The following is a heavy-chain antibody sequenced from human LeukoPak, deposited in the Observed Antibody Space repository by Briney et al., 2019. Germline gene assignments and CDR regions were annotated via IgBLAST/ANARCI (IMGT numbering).Heavy chain of an antibody. V-gene: IGHV4-4*02. CDR1: GGSISSSNW. J-gene: IGHJ2*01. Sequence: SGTLSPTCAVSGGSISSSNWWSWVRQPPGKGLEWIGEIYHSGSTNYNPSLKSRVTISVDKSKNQFSLKLSSVTAADTAVYYCARDYGDYVSWYFDLWGRGTLVTVSP. CDR3: ARDYGDYVSWYFDL. D-gene: IGHD4-17*01. CDR2: IYHSGST.